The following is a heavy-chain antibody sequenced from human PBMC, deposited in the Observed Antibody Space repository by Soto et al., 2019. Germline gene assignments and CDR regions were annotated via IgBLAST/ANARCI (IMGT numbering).Heavy chain of an antibody. V-gene: IGHV1-18*01. CDR2: ISADNGNT. CDR3: ARRAATMTYGMDV. CDR1: GYTFLSFG. Sequence: ASVKVSCKASGYTFLSFGINWVRQAPGQGLEWMGWISADNGNTNYAQNLQGRVTMTTDTSTTTAYMELRSLRSDDTAVYYCARRAATMTYGMDVWGHGTTATVSS. D-gene: IGHD3-22*01. J-gene: IGHJ6*02.